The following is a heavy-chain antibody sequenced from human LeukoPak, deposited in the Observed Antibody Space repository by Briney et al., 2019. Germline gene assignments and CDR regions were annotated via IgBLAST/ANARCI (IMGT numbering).Heavy chain of an antibody. D-gene: IGHD3-3*01. CDR1: GGTFSSYA. CDR2: IIPIFGTA. J-gene: IGHJ4*02. V-gene: IGHV1-69*01. CDR3: ARGHDFWSGYYYFDY. Sequence: VASVNVSCKASGGTFSSYAISWVRQAPGQGLEWMGGIIPIFGTANYAQKFQGRVTITADESTSTAYMDLSSLRSEDTAAYYCARGHDFWSGYYYFDYWGQGTLVTVSS.